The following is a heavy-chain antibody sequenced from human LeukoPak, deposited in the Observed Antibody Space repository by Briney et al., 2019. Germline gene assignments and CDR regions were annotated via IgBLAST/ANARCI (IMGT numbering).Heavy chain of an antibody. J-gene: IGHJ6*03. CDR3: ARGNYYYYMDV. Sequence: SETLSLTCAVSGYSISSGYYWGWIRQPPGKGLEWIGSIYHSGSTYYNPSLKSRVTMSVDTSKNQFSLKLSSVTAADTAVYYCARGNYYYYMDVWGKGTTVTVSS. CDR2: IYHSGST. CDR1: GYSISSGYY. V-gene: IGHV4-38-2*01.